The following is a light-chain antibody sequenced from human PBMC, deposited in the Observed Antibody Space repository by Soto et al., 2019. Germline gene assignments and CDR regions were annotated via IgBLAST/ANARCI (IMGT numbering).Light chain of an antibody. CDR1: QSVSSNF. J-gene: IGKJ1*01. CDR2: GSS. V-gene: IGKV3-20*01. CDR3: QQYDTSPRT. Sequence: EVMLTQSPGTLSLSPGERATLSCRASQSVSSNFLSWYQQKAGQAPRLLIYGSSNRTTGIPNWFSGSCSGTDITLTIRRLEPEVVAFYYCQQYDTSPRTFGQGTKVEFK.